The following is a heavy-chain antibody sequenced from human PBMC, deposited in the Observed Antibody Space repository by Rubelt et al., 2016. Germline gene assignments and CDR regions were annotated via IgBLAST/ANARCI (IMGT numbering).Heavy chain of an antibody. J-gene: IGHJ6*02. Sequence: QVTLRESGPALVKPTQTLTLTCTFSGFSLSTSGMCVSWIRQPPGKALEWLARIDWDDDKYYSTSLKTRLTISKDTSKTQFVLTMTNMDPLDTATYYCARILLPDYYDSSGGMDVWGQGTTVPVSS. D-gene: IGHD3-22*01. CDR3: ARILLPDYYDSSGGMDV. V-gene: IGHV2-70*15. CDR2: IDWDDDK. CDR1: GFSLSTSGMC.